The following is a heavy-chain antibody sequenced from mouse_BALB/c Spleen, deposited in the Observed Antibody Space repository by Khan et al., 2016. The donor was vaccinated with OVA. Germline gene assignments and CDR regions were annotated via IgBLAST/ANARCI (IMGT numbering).Heavy chain of an antibody. Sequence: VQLKQSGPELVKPGASVKMSCEASGYTFTSYVIHWVKQKPGQGLEWIGYIYPFNDDTKYNEKFKGKATLTSDTSSSTAYMELRSLTSEDSAVYYCAKIYWYDVYFDDWGQGTTLTVSS. V-gene: IGHV1S136*01. J-gene: IGHJ2*01. D-gene: IGHD2-14*01. CDR2: IYPFNDDT. CDR1: GYTFTSYV. CDR3: AKIYWYDVYFDD.